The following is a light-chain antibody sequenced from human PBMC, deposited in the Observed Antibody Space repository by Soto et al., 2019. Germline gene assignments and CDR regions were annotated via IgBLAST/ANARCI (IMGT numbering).Light chain of an antibody. CDR2: GAS. J-gene: IGKJ2*01. CDR1: QSVRNN. CDR3: QQYESWPYT. Sequence: EIVMTQSPVTLSVSPGERATLSCRASQSVRNNLAWYQQKRGRAPRLLIYGASTRATGIPARFSVSGSGTEFTLTISSLQSEDFAVYYCQQYESWPYTFGQGTKVDIK. V-gene: IGKV3-15*01.